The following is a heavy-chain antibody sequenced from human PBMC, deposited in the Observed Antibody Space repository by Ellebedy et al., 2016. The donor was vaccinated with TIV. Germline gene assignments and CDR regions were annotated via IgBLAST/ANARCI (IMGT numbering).Heavy chain of an antibody. CDR1: GFTFSSYG. J-gene: IGHJ2*01. V-gene: IGHV3-33*08. CDR3: ARVGGWERDWYFDL. D-gene: IGHD6-19*01. CDR2: IWYDGSNK. Sequence: PGGSLRLSCAASGFTFSSYGMHWVRQAPGKGLEWVAVIWYDGSNKYYADSVKGRFTISRDNSKNTLYLQMNSLRAEDTAVYYCARVGGWERDWYFDLWGRGTLVTVSS.